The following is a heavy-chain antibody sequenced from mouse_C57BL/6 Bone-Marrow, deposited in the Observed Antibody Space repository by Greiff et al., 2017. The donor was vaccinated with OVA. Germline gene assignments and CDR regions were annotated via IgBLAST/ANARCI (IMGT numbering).Heavy chain of an antibody. Sequence: EVKLMESGPELVKPGASVKISCKASGYSFTDYNMNWVKQSNGKSLEWIGVINPNYGTTSYNQKFKGKATLTVDQSSSTAYMQLNSLTSEDSAVYYCARRNGYSNYWYFDVWGTGTTVTVSS. V-gene: IGHV1-39*01. CDR3: ARRNGYSNYWYFDV. D-gene: IGHD2-3*01. CDR2: INPNYGTT. CDR1: GYSFTDYN. J-gene: IGHJ1*03.